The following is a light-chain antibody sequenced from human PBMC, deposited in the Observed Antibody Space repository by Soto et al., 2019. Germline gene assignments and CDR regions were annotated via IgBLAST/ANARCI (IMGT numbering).Light chain of an antibody. J-gene: IGLJ1*01. CDR1: SSDVGSYNY. V-gene: IGLV2-14*01. CDR3: SSYTSGSTIYV. CDR2: ASS. Sequence: LTQPASVSGSPGQSITISCTGTSSDVGSYNYVSWYQQHPGKAPRLMIYASSNRPSGVSHRFSGSRSGNTASLTISGLQAEDEADYFCSSYTSGSTIYVFGSGTKVTVL.